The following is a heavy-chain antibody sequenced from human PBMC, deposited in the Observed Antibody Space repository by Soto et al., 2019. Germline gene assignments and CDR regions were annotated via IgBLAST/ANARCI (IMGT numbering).Heavy chain of an antibody. CDR1: GACIRTGCYY. Sequence: SLSLTCTACGACIRTGCYYGSCIRQRPGKGLEWIAYIFYTGSAYYNPSLESRLSISIDRSKNQFSLELRSVSVADTAVYYCERDRQDYPDIWGKRTRVTVSS. CDR3: ERDRQDYPDI. D-gene: IGHD4-17*01. CDR2: IFYTGSA. J-gene: IGHJ4*02. V-gene: IGHV4-31*03.